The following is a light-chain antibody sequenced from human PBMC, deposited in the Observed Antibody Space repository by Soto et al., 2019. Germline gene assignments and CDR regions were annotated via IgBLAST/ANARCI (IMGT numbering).Light chain of an antibody. J-gene: IGKJ4*01. CDR3: QQCVNWPLLT. V-gene: IGKV3-11*01. CDR1: QSVSSY. CDR2: DAS. Sequence: EIVLTQSPATLSLSPGETATLSCRASQSVSSYLAWYHQKPGQAPRLLIYDASDRATGIPARFSGSGSGTDFTLTIRSLEPEDFAVYYCQQCVNWPLLTLGGGTRVELK.